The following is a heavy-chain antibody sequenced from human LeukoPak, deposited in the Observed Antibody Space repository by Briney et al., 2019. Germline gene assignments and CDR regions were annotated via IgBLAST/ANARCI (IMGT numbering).Heavy chain of an antibody. CDR3: ARQRAIAVVGFGFDP. D-gene: IGHD6-19*01. CDR1: GYSFTIYW. Sequence: GESLKISCEGSGYSFTIYWIAWVRQMPGKGLEWMGIIYPGDSDTRYSPSFQGQVTISADKSISTAYLQWSSLKASDTAMYYCARQRAIAVVGFGFDPWGQGTLVTVSS. J-gene: IGHJ5*02. V-gene: IGHV5-51*01. CDR2: IYPGDSDT.